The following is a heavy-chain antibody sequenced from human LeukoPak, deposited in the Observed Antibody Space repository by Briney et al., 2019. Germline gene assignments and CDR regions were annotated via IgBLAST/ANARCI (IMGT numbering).Heavy chain of an antibody. V-gene: IGHV4-59*12. J-gene: IGHJ3*02. CDR3: ARPSYSSGYQNSPFSGAFDI. Sequence: SETLSLTCTVSGGSISSYYWSWIRQPPGKGLEWIGYIYYSGSTNYNPSLKSRVTISVDTSKNKFSLKLSSVTAADTAVYYCARPSYSSGYQNSPFSGAFDIWGQGTMVTVSS. D-gene: IGHD3-22*01. CDR1: GGSISSYY. CDR2: IYYSGST.